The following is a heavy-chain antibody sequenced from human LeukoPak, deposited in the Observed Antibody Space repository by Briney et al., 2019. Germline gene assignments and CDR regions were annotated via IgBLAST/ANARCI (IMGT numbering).Heavy chain of an antibody. CDR2: IRLDGRVK. D-gene: IGHD4-23*01. J-gene: IGHJ4*02. Sequence: GRCLRLSYAASGFTFPNYWMSWVRQAPEKGLEWVANIRLDGRVKQCVDSMKGRFTISRDNAKNSLYLQMNSLRAEDTAVYYCARDRDDGGFEYWGQGTLVTVSP. CDR1: GFTFPNYW. CDR3: ARDRDDGGFEY. V-gene: IGHV3-7*01.